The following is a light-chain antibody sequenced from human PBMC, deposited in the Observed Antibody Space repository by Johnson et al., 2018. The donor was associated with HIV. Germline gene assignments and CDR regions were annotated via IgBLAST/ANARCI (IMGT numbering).Light chain of an antibody. V-gene: IGLV1-51*01. CDR3: GTWDSSLSAGV. Sequence: QSVLTQPPSVSAAPGQTVTISCSGSSSNIGSNYVSWYQQLPGTAPKLLIYDSDKRPSGIPDRFSGSNSGTSATLGITGLQTGDEADYYRGTWDSSLSAGVFGSGTKVTVL. CDR1: SSNIGSNY. CDR2: DSD. J-gene: IGLJ1*01.